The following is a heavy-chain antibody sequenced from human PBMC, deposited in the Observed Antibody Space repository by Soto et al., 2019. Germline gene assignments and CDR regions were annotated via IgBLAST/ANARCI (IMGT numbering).Heavy chain of an antibody. CDR1: GFIFKMYW. CDR2: ITDDGSTT. D-gene: IGHD3-10*01. Sequence: LRLSCETSGFIFKMYWMHWVRQVPGQGPQWVARITDDGSTTYYAASVEGRFTISRDNAKNALYLQMTSLRPDDTAVYYCTRGPRPTSIGTGAFWGQGTLVTVSS. J-gene: IGHJ4*02. CDR3: TRGPRPTSIGTGAF. V-gene: IGHV3-74*01.